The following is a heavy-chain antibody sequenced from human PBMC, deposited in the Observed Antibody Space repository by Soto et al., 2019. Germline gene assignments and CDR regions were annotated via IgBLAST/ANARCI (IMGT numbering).Heavy chain of an antibody. CDR2: ISYDGNNK. J-gene: IGHJ3*02. D-gene: IGHD2-21*02. CDR1: GFIFSNYG. Sequence: GGSLRLSCAASGFIFSNYGIHWVRRPPGKGLEWVAVISYDGNNKYYADSVKGRFTISRDNSNSTLYLQMNSLTAEDTAVYYCAKGVVVTAIRAAFDIWGQGTMVTVSS. CDR3: AKGVVVTAIRAAFDI. V-gene: IGHV3-30*18.